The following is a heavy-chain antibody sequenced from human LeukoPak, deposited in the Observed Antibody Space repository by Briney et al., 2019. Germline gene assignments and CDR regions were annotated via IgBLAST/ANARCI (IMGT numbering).Heavy chain of an antibody. CDR3: ARDDGTSYYFDY. CDR2: INPNSGGT. CDR1: GYTFTSYG. V-gene: IGHV1-2*02. D-gene: IGHD1-1*01. Sequence: GASVKVSCKASGYTFTSYGISWVRQAPGQGLEWMGWINPNSGGTNYAQKFQGRVTMTRDTSISTAYMELSRLRSDDTAVYYCARDDGTSYYFDYWGQGTLVTVSS. J-gene: IGHJ4*02.